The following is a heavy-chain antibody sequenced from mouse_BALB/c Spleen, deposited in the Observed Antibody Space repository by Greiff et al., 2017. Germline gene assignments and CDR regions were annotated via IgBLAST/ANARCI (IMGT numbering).Heavy chain of an antibody. Sequence: EVMLVESGGGLVKPGGSLKLSCAASGFTFSSYAMSWVRQTPEKRLEWVASISSGGSTYYPDSVKGRFTISRDNARNILYLQMSSLRSEDTAMYYCAREEYGNSYYAMDYWGQGTSVTVSS. J-gene: IGHJ4*01. CDR2: ISSGGST. CDR3: AREEYGNSYYAMDY. CDR1: GFTFSSYA. V-gene: IGHV5-6-5*01. D-gene: IGHD2-10*02.